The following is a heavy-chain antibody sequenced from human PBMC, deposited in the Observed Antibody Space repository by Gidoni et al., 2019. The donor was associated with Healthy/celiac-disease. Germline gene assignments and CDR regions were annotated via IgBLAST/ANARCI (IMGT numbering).Heavy chain of an antibody. CDR3: ARVDCSSTSCYGGGYYYYGMDV. CDR1: GYTFPSYY. Sequence: QVQLVQSGAEVKKPGASVKVSCKASGYTFPSYYMHWVRQAPGQGLEWMGIINPSGGSTSYAQKFQGRVTMTRDTSTSTVYMELSSLRSEDTAVYYCARVDCSSTSCYGGGYYYYGMDVWGQGTTVTVSS. J-gene: IGHJ6*02. V-gene: IGHV1-46*01. D-gene: IGHD2-2*01. CDR2: INPSGGST.